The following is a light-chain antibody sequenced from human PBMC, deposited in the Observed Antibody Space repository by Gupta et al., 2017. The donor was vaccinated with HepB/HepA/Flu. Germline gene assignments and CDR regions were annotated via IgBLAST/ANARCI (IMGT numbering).Light chain of an antibody. Sequence: EIVMTQSPATLSMSPGQIATLSGSDRQSVSSNLDWYQQKPGQAPRLLIYCASTRATGIPDRFSGSGSGTEFTLTISSLQSEDFAVYYCQQDNNWPRTFGPGTKVEIK. CDR2: CAS. V-gene: IGKV3-15*01. CDR1: QSVSSN. J-gene: IGKJ1*01. CDR3: QQDNNWPRT.